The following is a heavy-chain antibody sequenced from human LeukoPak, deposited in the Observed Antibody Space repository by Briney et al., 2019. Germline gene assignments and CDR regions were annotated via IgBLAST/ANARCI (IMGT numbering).Heavy chain of an antibody. CDR3: AREDPQTRVPEGMDV. V-gene: IGHV4-59*01. CDR2: VYYSATT. CDR1: GVSISYYY. J-gene: IGHJ6*02. D-gene: IGHD4/OR15-4a*01. Sequence: MASETLSLTCTVSGVSISYYYWSWLRQSPGKGLEGIGYVYYSATTNYNPSLKSRVTISVDTSKNQFSLQLRSVTAADTAVYYCAREDPQTRVPEGMDVWGQGTTVTVSS.